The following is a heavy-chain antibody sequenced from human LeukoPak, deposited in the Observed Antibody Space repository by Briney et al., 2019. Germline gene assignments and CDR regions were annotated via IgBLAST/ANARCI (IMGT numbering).Heavy chain of an antibody. D-gene: IGHD6-19*01. CDR1: GFTFSSYA. CDR3: SSGWYGSGYHYYYMDV. CDR2: ISSNGGST. Sequence: GGSLRLSCAASGFTFSSYAMHWVRQAPGKGLEYVSAISSNGGSTYYANSVKGRFTISRDNSKNTLYLQMGSLRAEDMAVYYCSSGWYGSGYHYYYMDVWGKGTTVTVSS. J-gene: IGHJ6*03. V-gene: IGHV3-64*01.